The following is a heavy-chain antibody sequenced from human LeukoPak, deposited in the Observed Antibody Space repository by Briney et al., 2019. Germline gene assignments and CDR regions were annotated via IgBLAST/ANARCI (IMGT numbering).Heavy chain of an antibody. CDR3: ARDRVSIVLMVYARASHAFDI. J-gene: IGHJ3*02. D-gene: IGHD2-8*01. Sequence: GASVKVSCKASGYTFTSYGISWVRQAPGQGLEWMGIINPSGGSTSYAQKFQGRVTMTRDTSTSTVYMELSSLRSEDTAVYYCARDRVSIVLMVYARASHAFDIWGQGTMVTVSS. V-gene: IGHV1-46*01. CDR2: INPSGGST. CDR1: GYTFTSYG.